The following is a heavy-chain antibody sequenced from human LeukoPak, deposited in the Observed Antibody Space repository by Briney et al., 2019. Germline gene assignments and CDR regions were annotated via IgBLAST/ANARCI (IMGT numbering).Heavy chain of an antibody. D-gene: IGHD6-13*01. CDR1: GGTFSSYA. CDR2: IIPILGIA. Sequence: SVKVSCKASGGTFSSYAISWVRQAPGQGLEWMGRIIPILGIANYAQKFQGRVTITADKSTSTAYMELSSLRSDDTAVYYCARPLAAPGDWFDPWGQGTLVTVSS. V-gene: IGHV1-69*04. CDR3: ARPLAAPGDWFDP. J-gene: IGHJ5*02.